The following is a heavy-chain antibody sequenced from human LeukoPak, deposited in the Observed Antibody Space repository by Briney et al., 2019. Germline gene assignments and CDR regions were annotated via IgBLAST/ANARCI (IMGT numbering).Heavy chain of an antibody. CDR2: IDPSDSYT. CDR1: GYSFTNYW. CDR3: ARRGYCSSTSCYEGTNWFDP. D-gene: IGHD2-2*01. Sequence: GESLRISCKGSGYSFTNYWISWVRQMPGKGLEWMGRIDPSDSYTNYSPSFQGHVTISADKSISTAYLQWSSLKASDTAMYYCARRGYCSSTSCYEGTNWFDPWGQGTLVTVSS. V-gene: IGHV5-10-1*01. J-gene: IGHJ5*02.